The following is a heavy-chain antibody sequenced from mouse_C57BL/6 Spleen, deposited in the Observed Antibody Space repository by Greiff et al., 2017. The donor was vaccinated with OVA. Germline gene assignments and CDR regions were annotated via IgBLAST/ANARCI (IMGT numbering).Heavy chain of an antibody. CDR3: ASETAQATWFAY. J-gene: IGHJ3*01. CDR1: GYTFTDYN. V-gene: IGHV1-22*01. CDR2: INPNNGGT. Sequence: EVQVVESGPELVKPGASVKMSCKASGYTFTDYNMHWVKQSHGKSLEWIGYINPNNGGTSYNQKFKGKATLTVNKSSSTAYMELRSLTSEDSAVYYCASETAQATWFAYWGQGTLVTVSA. D-gene: IGHD3-2*02.